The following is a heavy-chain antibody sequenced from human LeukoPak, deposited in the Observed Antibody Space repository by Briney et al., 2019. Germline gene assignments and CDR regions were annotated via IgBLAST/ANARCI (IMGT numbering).Heavy chain of an antibody. J-gene: IGHJ4*02. CDR2: ISAYNGNT. V-gene: IGHV1-18*04. CDR1: GYTFTSYG. D-gene: IGHD2-2*01. CDR3: ARPIGYCSSTSCRLYFDY. Sequence: ASVKVSCKASGYTFTSYGISWVRQAPGQGLEWMGWISAYNGNTNYAQNLQGRVTMTTDTSTSTAYMELRSLRSDDTAVYYCARPIGYCSSTSCRLYFDYWGQGTLVTVSS.